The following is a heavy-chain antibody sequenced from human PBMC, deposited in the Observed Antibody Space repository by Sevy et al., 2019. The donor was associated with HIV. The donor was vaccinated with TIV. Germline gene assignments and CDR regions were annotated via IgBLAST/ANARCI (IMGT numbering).Heavy chain of an antibody. V-gene: IGHV4-30-4*02. Sequence: SDTLSLTCTVSGASISSGNYYWTWIRQHPGRGLEWIGYIYKKGNTYSNPSLKSRVTISLDTSKNQFSLKLNSVTVADTAIYYCARGSYSYDSSDDWFDPWGQGTLVTVSS. CDR2: IYKKGNT. CDR3: ARGSYSYDSSDDWFDP. J-gene: IGHJ5*02. D-gene: IGHD3-22*01. CDR1: GASISSGNYY.